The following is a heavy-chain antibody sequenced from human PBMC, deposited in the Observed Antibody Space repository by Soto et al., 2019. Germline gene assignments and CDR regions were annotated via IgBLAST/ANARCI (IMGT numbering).Heavy chain of an antibody. V-gene: IGHV3-23*01. J-gene: IGHJ5*01. CDR2: IRPGGDST. CDR3: TTHEEGAPWAGGFDS. Sequence: VGSLRLSCAASGFRFRTRAMSWVRQAPGKGLEWVASIRPGGDSTYYADSVKGRFAVSSDNSNVTLYLQMDSLRVEDTAIYYCTTHEEGAPWAGGFDSWGQGTLVTVSS. D-gene: IGHD1-26*01. CDR1: GFRFRTRA.